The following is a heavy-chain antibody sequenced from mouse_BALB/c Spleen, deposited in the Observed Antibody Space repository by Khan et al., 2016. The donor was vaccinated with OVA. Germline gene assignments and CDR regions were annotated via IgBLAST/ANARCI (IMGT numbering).Heavy chain of an antibody. CDR2: ISYSGNT. D-gene: IGHD2-4*01. V-gene: IGHV3-2*02. CDR1: GYSITSEYT. J-gene: IGHJ3*01. Sequence: EVKLLESGPGLVKPSQSLSLTCTVTGYSITSEYTWNWIRQFPGNKLEWMGFISYSGNTRYNLSLKSRISITRDTSKNQFFLQLNSVTSEDTATYYCARKDYYDYDPFPYWGQGTLVTVSA. CDR3: ARKDYYDYDPFPY.